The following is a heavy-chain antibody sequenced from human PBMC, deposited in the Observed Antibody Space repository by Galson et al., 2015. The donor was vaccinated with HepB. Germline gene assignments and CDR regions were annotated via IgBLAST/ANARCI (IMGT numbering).Heavy chain of an antibody. D-gene: IGHD3-22*01. CDR3: TRLNQRSSGVYP. CDR1: GFSFTRYW. Sequence: QSGAEVKKPGESLKISCKGSGFSFTRYWIGWVRQMPGKGLEWMGIIYPGDSDTRYSQSFQGQVIISADESISTSYLQWSSLKASDTAMYYCTRLNQRSSGVYPWGQGTLVTVSS. CDR2: IYPGDSDT. V-gene: IGHV5-51*03. J-gene: IGHJ5*02.